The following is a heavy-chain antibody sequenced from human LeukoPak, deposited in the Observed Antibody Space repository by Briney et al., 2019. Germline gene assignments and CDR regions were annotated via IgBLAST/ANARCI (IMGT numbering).Heavy chain of an antibody. CDR3: ARVQAKNLAKGLDYGMDV. J-gene: IGHJ6*02. D-gene: IGHD5-12*01. CDR1: GFTFSSYW. CDR2: IKQDGSEK. V-gene: IGHV3-7*01. Sequence: PGGSLRLSCAASGFTFSSYWMSWVRQAPGKGLEWVANIKQDGSEKYYVDSVKGRFTISRDNAKNSLYLQMNSLRAEDTAVYYCARVQAKNLAKGLDYGMDVWGQGTTVTVSS.